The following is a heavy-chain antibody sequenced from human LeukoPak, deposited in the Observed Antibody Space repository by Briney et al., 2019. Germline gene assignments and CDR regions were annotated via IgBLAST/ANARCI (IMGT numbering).Heavy chain of an antibody. Sequence: GGSLRLSCAASGFTFSSYSMNWVRQAPGKGLEWVAVISYDGSNKYYADSVKGRFTISRDNSKNTLYLQMNSLRAEDTAVYYCARDWGGGMDVWGQGTTVTVSS. J-gene: IGHJ6*02. CDR3: ARDWGGGMDV. D-gene: IGHD3-10*01. V-gene: IGHV3-30*03. CDR2: ISYDGSNK. CDR1: GFTFSSYS.